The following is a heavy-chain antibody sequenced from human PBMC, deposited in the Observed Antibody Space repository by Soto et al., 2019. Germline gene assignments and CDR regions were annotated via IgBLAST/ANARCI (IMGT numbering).Heavy chain of an antibody. CDR1: CGSIISYY. V-gene: IGHV4-4*07. D-gene: IGHD6-19*01. J-gene: IGHJ4*02. CDR2: IYTSGSA. Sequence: PSETLSLTCTFSCGSIISYYWSWIRQPAGKGLEWIGRIYTSGSANYNPSLKSRLTMSVDTSKNQFSLKLTSVTAADTAVYYCARDHGYSSGWSNWGQGTLVTVS. CDR3: ARDHGYSSGWSN.